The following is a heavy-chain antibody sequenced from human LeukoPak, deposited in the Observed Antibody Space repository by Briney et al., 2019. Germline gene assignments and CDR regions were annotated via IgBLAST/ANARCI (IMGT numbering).Heavy chain of an antibody. D-gene: IGHD3-9*01. Sequence: GESLKISCKGSGYSFTSYWIGWVRQMPGKGLEWMWVIYPGDSDTRYSPSLQGQVTISADKSISTAYLQWSSLKASDTAMYYCARLHYYDILTGYYFDYWGQGTLVTVSS. CDR3: ARLHYYDILTGYYFDY. CDR2: IYPGDSDT. J-gene: IGHJ4*02. CDR1: GYSFTSYW. V-gene: IGHV5-51*01.